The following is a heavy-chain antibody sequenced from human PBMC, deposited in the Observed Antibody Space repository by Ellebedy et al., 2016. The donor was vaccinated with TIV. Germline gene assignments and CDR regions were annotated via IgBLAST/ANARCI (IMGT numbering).Heavy chain of an antibody. Sequence: GESLKISXAASGFTFSSYGMHWVRQAPGKGLEWVAVIWYDGSNKYYADSVKGRFTISRDNSKNTLYLQMNSLRAEDTAMYYCARGMAVAGGAGMDVWGQGTTVTVSS. V-gene: IGHV3-33*01. CDR2: IWYDGSNK. D-gene: IGHD6-19*01. CDR1: GFTFSSYG. CDR3: ARGMAVAGGAGMDV. J-gene: IGHJ6*02.